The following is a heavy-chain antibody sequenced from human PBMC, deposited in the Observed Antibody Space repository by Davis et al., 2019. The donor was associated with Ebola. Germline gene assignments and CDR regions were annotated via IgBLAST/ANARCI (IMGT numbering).Heavy chain of an antibody. CDR3: AKDAHSSGYA. CDR2: ISGSGGST. V-gene: IGHV3-23*01. J-gene: IGHJ5*02. Sequence: PGGSLRLSCAASGFTFDDYAMHWVRQAPGKGLEWVSAISGSGGSTYYADSVKGRFTISRDNSKNTLYLQMNSLRAEDTAVYYCAKDAHSSGYAWGQGTLVTVSS. CDR1: GFTFDDYA. D-gene: IGHD3-22*01.